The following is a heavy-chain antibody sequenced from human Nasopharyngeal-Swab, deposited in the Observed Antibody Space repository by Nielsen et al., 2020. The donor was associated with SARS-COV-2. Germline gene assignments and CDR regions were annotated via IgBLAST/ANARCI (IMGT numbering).Heavy chain of an antibody. CDR3: AKDRDSGDDSGEYYHYYGMDV. CDR1: GFIFKNYA. V-gene: IGHV3-23*01. J-gene: IGHJ6*02. D-gene: IGHD5-12*01. CDR2: ISGADDST. Sequence: ETLSLTCSASGFIFKNYAMNWVRQAPGRGLEWVSAISGADDSTKYADSVKGRFTISRDNSKNTLDLQMNSLRAEDTAMYYCAKDRDSGDDSGEYYHYYGMDVWGQGTSVTVS.